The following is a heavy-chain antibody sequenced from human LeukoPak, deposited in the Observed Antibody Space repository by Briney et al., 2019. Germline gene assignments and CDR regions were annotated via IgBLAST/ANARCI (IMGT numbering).Heavy chain of an antibody. CDR2: ILCKAYGGQA. CDR1: GFTSGDDA. V-gene: IGHV3-49*04. J-gene: IGHJ4*02. D-gene: IGHD3-10*01. CDR3: TSKGSGSYYPIDY. Sequence: GSLRHSCTAPGFTSGDDAISSARQAPGEGLQWVGFILCKAYGGQAECAPSVKGRFTISIDDSKSIAYLQMNSLKTEDTAVYYCTSKGSGSYYPIDYWGQGTLVTVSS.